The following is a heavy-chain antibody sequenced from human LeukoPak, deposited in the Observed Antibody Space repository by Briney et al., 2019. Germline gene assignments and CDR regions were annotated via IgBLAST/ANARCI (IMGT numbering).Heavy chain of an antibody. J-gene: IGHJ4*02. CDR3: SCGYSYVCHY. V-gene: IGHV3-30*02. CDR1: GFTFSSYG. D-gene: IGHD5-18*01. Sequence: PGGSLRLSCAASGFTFSSYGMHWVRQAPGKGLEWVAFIRYDGSNKYYADSVKGRFTISRDNSKNTLYLQMDSLRAEDTAVYYCSCGYSYVCHYWGQGTLVTVSS. CDR2: IRYDGSNK.